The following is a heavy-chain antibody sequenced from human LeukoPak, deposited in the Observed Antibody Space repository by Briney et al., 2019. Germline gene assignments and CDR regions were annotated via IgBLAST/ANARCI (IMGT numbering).Heavy chain of an antibody. Sequence: GESLQISCKGSGYSFTSYWIGWVRQMPGTGLEWMGFFYPGDSDTRYSPSFQGQVTISADKSISTAYLQWSSLKASDTAMYYCARFGYCSSTSCYGGDYWGQGTLVTVSS. J-gene: IGHJ4*02. D-gene: IGHD2-2*01. V-gene: IGHV5-51*01. CDR2: FYPGDSDT. CDR1: GYSFTSYW. CDR3: ARFGYCSSTSCYGGDY.